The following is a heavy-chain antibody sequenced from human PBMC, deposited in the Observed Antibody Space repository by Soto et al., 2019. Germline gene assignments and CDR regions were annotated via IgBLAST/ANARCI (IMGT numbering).Heavy chain of an antibody. CDR3: VRGEGGWETY. J-gene: IGHJ4*02. CDR1: GFTFSSYW. CDR2: INSDGSST. V-gene: IGHV3-74*01. Sequence: EVQLMESGGGLVQPGGSLRLSCAASGFTFSSYWMHWVRQAPGKGLVWVSRINSDGSSTTYADSVKGRFTISRDNAKNTRYLQMNSLRAEDTAVYYCVRGEGGWETYRGQGTLVTVSS. D-gene: IGHD6-19*01.